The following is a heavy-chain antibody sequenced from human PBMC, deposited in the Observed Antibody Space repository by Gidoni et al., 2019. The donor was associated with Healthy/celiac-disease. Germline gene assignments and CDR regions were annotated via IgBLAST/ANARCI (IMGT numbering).Heavy chain of an antibody. J-gene: IGHJ3*02. Sequence: QVQLVESGGGVVQPGRSLRLSWSASGFTFSSYGLHWVRQAPGKGLEWVAVISDDGSNKYYADSVKGRFTISRDNSKNTLYLQMNSLRAEDTAVYYCAKERSGRITIFGVVIGAFDIWGQGTMVTVSS. CDR1: GFTFSSYG. CDR2: ISDDGSNK. CDR3: AKERSGRITIFGVVIGAFDI. V-gene: IGHV3-30*18. D-gene: IGHD3-3*01.